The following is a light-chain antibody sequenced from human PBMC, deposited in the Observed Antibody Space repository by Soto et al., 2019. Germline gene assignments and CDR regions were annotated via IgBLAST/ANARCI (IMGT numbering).Light chain of an antibody. J-gene: IGLJ1*01. CDR1: SSNIGAGYD. Sequence: LLTQPPSVSGAPGQRVTISCTGSSSNIGAGYDVHWYQQLPGTAPKLLIYGNSNRPSGVPDRFSGSKSGTSASLAITGLQAEDEADYYCQSYDSSLSGWGVFGTGTKVTVL. CDR2: GNS. V-gene: IGLV1-40*01. CDR3: QSYDSSLSGWGV.